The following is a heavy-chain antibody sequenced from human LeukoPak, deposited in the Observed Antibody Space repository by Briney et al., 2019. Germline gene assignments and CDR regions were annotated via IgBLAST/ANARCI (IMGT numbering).Heavy chain of an antibody. D-gene: IGHD6-13*01. CDR1: GFTFSSYS. Sequence: GGSLRLSCAASGFTFSSYSMNWVRQAPGKGLEWVSYISSSSSTIYYADSVKGRLTISRDNAKNSLYLQMNSLRAEDTAVYYCARAVSRLSSSWERYYYYMDVWGKGTTVTVSS. J-gene: IGHJ6*03. CDR3: ARAVSRLSSSWERYYYYMDV. V-gene: IGHV3-48*01. CDR2: ISSSSSTI.